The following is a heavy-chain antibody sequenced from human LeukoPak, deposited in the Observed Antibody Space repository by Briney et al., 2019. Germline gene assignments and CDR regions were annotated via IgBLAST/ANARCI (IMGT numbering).Heavy chain of an antibody. J-gene: IGHJ6*02. CDR2: INPSGGST. CDR3: ARADSSSWDYYYYGTDV. CDR1: GYTFTSYY. D-gene: IGHD6-13*01. Sequence: ASVKVSCKASGYTFTSYYMHWVRQAPGQGLEWMGIINPSGGSTSYAQKFQGRVTMTRDTSTSTVYMELSSLRSEDTAVYYCARADSSSWDYYYYGTDVWGQGTTVTVSS. V-gene: IGHV1-46*01.